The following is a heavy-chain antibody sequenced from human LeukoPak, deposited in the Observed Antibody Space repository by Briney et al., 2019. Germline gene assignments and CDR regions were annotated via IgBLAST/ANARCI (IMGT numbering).Heavy chain of an antibody. CDR1: GFTFSSYE. CDR3: ARERPGEDTFDI. D-gene: IGHD7-27*01. CDR2: ISSSGNTI. V-gene: IGHV3-48*03. J-gene: IGHJ3*02. Sequence: GGSLRLSCAASGFTFSSYEMIWVRQAPGKGLGWVSFISSSGNTIYYADSVKGRFIISRDNAKNSLYLQMNSLRTEYTAVYYCARERPGEDTFDIWGQGTVVTVSS.